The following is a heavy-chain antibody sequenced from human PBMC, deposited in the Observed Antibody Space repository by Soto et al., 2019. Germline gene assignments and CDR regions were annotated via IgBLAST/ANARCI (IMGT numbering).Heavy chain of an antibody. V-gene: IGHV4-39*01. Sequence: QVQLQESGPGLVKPSETLSLTCTVSGGSIYSSSYSWGWIRQPPGKGLEWIGSIYYSGSTSYNPSLKSRFTISVATSKCQFSLKLSSVTAADTAVFYCARQTKFHGNNRFFDLWGQGTLVTVSS. CDR2: IYYSGST. J-gene: IGHJ4*02. CDR1: GGSIYSSSYS. D-gene: IGHD1-20*01. CDR3: ARQTKFHGNNRFFDL.